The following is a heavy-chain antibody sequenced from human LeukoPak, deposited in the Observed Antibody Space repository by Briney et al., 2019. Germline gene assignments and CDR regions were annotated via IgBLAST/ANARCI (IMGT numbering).Heavy chain of an antibody. V-gene: IGHV5-10-1*01. J-gene: IGHJ3*01. D-gene: IGHD2-2*02. Sequence: GESLKISCKGSGYSFTSYWITWVRQMPGKGLEWMGRIDPSDSYTNYSPSFQGHVTISADKSISTAYLQWSSLKPTDTAMYYCGRSGSSTSPYRDWGQGTMVTVSS. CDR1: GYSFTSYW. CDR2: IDPSDSYT. CDR3: GRSGSSTSPYRD.